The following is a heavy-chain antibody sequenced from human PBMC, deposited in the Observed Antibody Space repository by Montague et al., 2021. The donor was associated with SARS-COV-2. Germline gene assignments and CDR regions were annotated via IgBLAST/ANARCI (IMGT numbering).Heavy chain of an antibody. J-gene: IGHJ4*02. CDR2: PQLENKRYT. Sequence: CAISGDSVVELRRRSEEHTPELQSRLELVCRPQLENKRYTDYAPSVKTRITITPDTSNNQFSLHLNSVTPGDTAVYYCAREGTVPGPRGIYFDDWGQGTLVTVSS. D-gene: IGHD1-1*01. CDR1: GDSVVELRRR. CDR3: AREGTVPGPRGIYFDD. V-gene: IGHV6-1*01.